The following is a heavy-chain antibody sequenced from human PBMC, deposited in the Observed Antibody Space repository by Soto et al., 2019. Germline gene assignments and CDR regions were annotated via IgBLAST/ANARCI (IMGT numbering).Heavy chain of an antibody. CDR3: VSDRGYGHASVPYS. D-gene: IGHD5-18*01. CDR1: GFTFTSYG. CDR2: ISYDGGLQ. V-gene: IGHV3-30*03. Sequence: QAHLVESGGGVVQPGRSLRLSCAASGFTFTSYGMHWVRQAPGTRLEWVAVISYDGGLQHYADSVKGRFTISRDNSKNMVRLRMNSLRAEDTAVYYCVSDRGYGHASVPYSWGQGTLVSVSS. J-gene: IGHJ4*02.